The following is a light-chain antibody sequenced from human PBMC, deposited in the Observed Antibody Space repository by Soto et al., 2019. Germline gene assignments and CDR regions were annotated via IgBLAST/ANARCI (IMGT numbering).Light chain of an antibody. CDR1: QRVERSY. V-gene: IGKV3-20*01. Sequence: QSLGTLSLTEGERATLSCRASQRVERSYLAWYHQRPGKAPRLLIYGASSRDTGIPDRFSGSGSGTDFTLTISRLEPEDFAVYYCQQYGSAPWTFGQGTKVDIK. CDR2: GAS. J-gene: IGKJ1*01. CDR3: QQYGSAPWT.